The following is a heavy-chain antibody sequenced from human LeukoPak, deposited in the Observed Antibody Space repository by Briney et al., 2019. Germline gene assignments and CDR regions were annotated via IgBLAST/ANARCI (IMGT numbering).Heavy chain of an antibody. V-gene: IGHV4-59*01. Sequence: PSETLSLTCTVSGGSISSYYWSWIRQPPGKGLEWIGYIYYSGSTNYNPSLKSRVTISVDTSKNQFSLKLSSVTAADTAVYYCARGPSNYDFWSGYWFDPWGQGTLVTVSS. D-gene: IGHD3-3*01. J-gene: IGHJ5*02. CDR2: IYYSGST. CDR3: ARGPSNYDFWSGYWFDP. CDR1: GGSISSYY.